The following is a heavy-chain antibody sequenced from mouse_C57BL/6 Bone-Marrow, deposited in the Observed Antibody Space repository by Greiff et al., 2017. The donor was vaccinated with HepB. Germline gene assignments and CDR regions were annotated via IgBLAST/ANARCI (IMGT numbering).Heavy chain of an antibody. D-gene: IGHD4-1*01. CDR3: TRRLGPGAMDY. CDR2: IDPETGGT. J-gene: IGHJ4*01. V-gene: IGHV1-15*01. CDR1: GYTFTDYE. Sequence: VKLQESGAEPVRPGASVTLSCKASGYTFTDYEMHWVKQTPVHGLEWIGAIDPETGGTAYNQKFKGKAILTADKSSSTAYMELRSLTSEDSAVYYCTRRLGPGAMDYWGQGTSVTVSS.